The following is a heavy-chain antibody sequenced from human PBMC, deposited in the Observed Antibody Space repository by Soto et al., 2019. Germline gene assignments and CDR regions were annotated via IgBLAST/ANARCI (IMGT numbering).Heavy chain of an antibody. CDR3: ARGGTFAYDTSGYSVY. D-gene: IGHD3-22*01. CDR2: INPKSGGT. Sequence: ASVKVSCKASGYTFSAYYMHWVRQAPGQGLEWMGWINPKSGGTLYAQKFQGRVTMTRDTSISTAYMELSRLRSDDTAVYYCARGGTFAYDTSGYSVYWGQGTLVTVSS. J-gene: IGHJ4*02. CDR1: GYTFSAYY. V-gene: IGHV1-2*02.